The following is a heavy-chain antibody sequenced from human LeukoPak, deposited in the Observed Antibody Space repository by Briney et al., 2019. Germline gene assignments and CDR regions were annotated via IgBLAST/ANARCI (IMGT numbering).Heavy chain of an antibody. CDR1: GYTFTSYG. D-gene: IGHD6-19*01. Sequence: ASVKVSCKASGYTFTSYGISWVRQAPGQGLEWMGWISAYNGNTNYAQKLQGRVTMTTDTSTSTAYMELRSLRSDDTAVYYCAREGLRLGRNDAFDIWGQGTMVTVSS. CDR2: ISAYNGNT. V-gene: IGHV1-18*01. J-gene: IGHJ3*02. CDR3: AREGLRLGRNDAFDI.